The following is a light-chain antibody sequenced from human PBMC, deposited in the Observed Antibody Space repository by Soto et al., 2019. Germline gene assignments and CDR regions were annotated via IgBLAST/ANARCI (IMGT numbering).Light chain of an antibody. Sequence: QSVLTQPPSASGTPGQRVTISCSGSTSNIGSNSVNWFQHLPGTAPKLLIYSDDQRPSGVPDRFSGSKSGTSASLAISGLQSADEAEYYCAAWDDSLHDLYVFGTGTKVTVL. V-gene: IGLV1-44*01. J-gene: IGLJ1*01. CDR1: TSNIGSNS. CDR2: SDD. CDR3: AAWDDSLHDLYV.